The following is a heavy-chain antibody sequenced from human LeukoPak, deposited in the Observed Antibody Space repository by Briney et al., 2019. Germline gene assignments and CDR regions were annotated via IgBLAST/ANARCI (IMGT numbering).Heavy chain of an antibody. CDR2: IYSGGST. V-gene: IGHV3-53*01. D-gene: IGHD1-26*01. Sequence: GGSLRLSCAASGFTVSSNYMSWVRQAPGKGLEWVSVIYSGGSTYYADSVKGRFTISRDNSKNTLYLQMNSLRAEDTAVYYCARVGADGGSYSGHFQHWGQGTLVTVSS. CDR1: GFTVSSNY. CDR3: ARVGADGGSYSGHFQH. J-gene: IGHJ1*01.